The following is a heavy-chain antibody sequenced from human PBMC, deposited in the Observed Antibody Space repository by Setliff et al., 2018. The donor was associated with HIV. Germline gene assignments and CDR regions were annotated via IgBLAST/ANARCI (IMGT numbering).Heavy chain of an antibody. D-gene: IGHD3-3*01. CDR3: ARDNLYYNLWNGSPVYGMDV. CDR1: GFTFRNYQ. V-gene: IGHV3-21*01. J-gene: IGHJ6*02. CDR2: ITIGRGDV. Sequence: GGSLRLSCAASGFTFRNYQMSWVRQPPGKGLEWVSSITIGRGDVFYADSVQGRFTIFRDNDKNSLYLQMNSLRAEDTAIYYCARDNLYYNLWNGSPVYGMDVWGQGTTVTVSS.